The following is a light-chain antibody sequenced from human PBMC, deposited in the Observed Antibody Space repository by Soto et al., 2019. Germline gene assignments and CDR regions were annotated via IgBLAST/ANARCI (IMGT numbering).Light chain of an antibody. CDR2: DVS. J-gene: IGLJ1*01. Sequence: QSVLTQPHSVSGSPGQSVAISCSGTSSDVGGYNYVSWYQQHPGKAPKLIIFDVSNRPSGVSYRFSATKSGNTASLTISGLQAEDEADYYCCSYTRSGTLIFGTGTKVTVL. CDR3: CSYTRSGTLI. CDR1: SSDVGGYNY. V-gene: IGLV2-11*01.